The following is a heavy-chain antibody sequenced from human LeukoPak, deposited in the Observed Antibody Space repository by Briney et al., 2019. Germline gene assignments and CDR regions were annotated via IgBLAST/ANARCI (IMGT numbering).Heavy chain of an antibody. CDR2: ISAYNGNT. J-gene: IGHJ4*02. Sequence: ASVKVSCKASGYTFNSYDITWVRQAPGQGLEWMGWISAYNGNTNYAQKVQGRVTMTTDTSTSTAYMELRRVRSDDTAVYYRARVSHYYGSEIEYWGQGTLVTVSS. CDR1: GYTFNSYD. V-gene: IGHV1-18*01. CDR3: ARVSHYYGSEIEY. D-gene: IGHD3-10*01.